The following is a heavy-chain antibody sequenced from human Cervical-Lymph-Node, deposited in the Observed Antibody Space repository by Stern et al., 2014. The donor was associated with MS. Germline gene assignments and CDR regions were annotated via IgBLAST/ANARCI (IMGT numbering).Heavy chain of an antibody. Sequence: VQLVESGAEVKKPGSSVNVSCKASGGTFSSSYAVSWVRQAPGQGLEWMGRIITMIGLANYAQKFQTRLTITADKSSSTVYMRLSSLTSEDTALYYCARGIVTNRPAATLHNLFDPWGQGTLVTVSS. V-gene: IGHV1-69*09. CDR2: IITMIGLA. J-gene: IGHJ5*02. CDR1: GGTFSSSYA. CDR3: ARGIVTNRPAATLHNLFDP. D-gene: IGHD2-15*01.